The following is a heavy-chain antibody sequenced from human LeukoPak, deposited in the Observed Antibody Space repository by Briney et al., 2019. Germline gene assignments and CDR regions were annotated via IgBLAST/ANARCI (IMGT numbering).Heavy chain of an antibody. CDR3: AGVVPAAIRDYYYGMDV. V-gene: IGHV3-11*01. CDR1: GSTFSDYY. J-gene: IGHJ6*02. D-gene: IGHD2-2*02. Sequence: GGSLRLSCAASGSTFSDYYMSWIRQAPGKGLEWVSYISSSGSTIYYADSVKGRFTISRDNAKNSLYLQMNSLRAEDTAVYYCAGVVPAAIRDYYYGMDVWGQGTTVTVSS. CDR2: ISSSGSTI.